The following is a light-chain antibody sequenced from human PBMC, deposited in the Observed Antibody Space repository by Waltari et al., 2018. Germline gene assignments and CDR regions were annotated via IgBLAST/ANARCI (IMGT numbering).Light chain of an antibody. CDR3: CSYAGRGTYV. CDR2: EVF. V-gene: IGLV2-23*02. Sequence: QSALTQPASVSGTPGQSITISCTGTTSDVGSYDLVSCYQQHPGEAPKLLICEVFKRPPDTSRRFSGSKSGSTASLTISGLQPEDEADYYCCSYAGRGTYVFGSGTKVTVL. CDR1: TSDVGSYDL. J-gene: IGLJ1*01.